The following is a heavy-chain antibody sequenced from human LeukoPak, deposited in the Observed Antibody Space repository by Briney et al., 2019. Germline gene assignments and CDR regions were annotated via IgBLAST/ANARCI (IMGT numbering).Heavy chain of an antibody. J-gene: IGHJ1*01. CDR2: IYYSGST. V-gene: IGHV4-59*01. CDR1: GGSISSYY. D-gene: IGHD6-19*01. Sequence: SETLSLTCTVSGGSISSYYWSWIRQPPGKGLEWIGYIYYSGSTNYNPSLKSRVTISVDTSKNQFSLRLSSVTAADAAVYHCARLVIGSGWYAEYFQHWGQGTLVTVSS. CDR3: ARLVIGSGWYAEYFQH.